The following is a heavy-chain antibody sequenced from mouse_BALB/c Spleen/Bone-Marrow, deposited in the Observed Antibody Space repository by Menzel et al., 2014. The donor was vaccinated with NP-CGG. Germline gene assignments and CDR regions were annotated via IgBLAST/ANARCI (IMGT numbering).Heavy chain of an antibody. CDR3: TTYYGSRFTY. D-gene: IGHD2-9*01. J-gene: IGHJ3*01. Sequence: EVQLQESGAELVKPGASVKLSCTASGFNIKDTYMHWVKQRPEQGLEWIGRIGSANGNTKYDPKFQGKATITADTSSNTAYLQLSSLPSEDTAVYYCTTYYGSRFTYWGQGTLVTVSA. CDR2: IGSANGNT. CDR1: GFNIKDTY. V-gene: IGHV14-3*02.